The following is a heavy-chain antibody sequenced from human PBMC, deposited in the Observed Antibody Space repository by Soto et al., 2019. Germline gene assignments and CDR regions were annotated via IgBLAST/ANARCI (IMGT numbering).Heavy chain of an antibody. Sequence: SETLSLTCAVYRGSFTDYYWSWIRQPPWKGLEWLGEINHSGITNYNPSLKSRVTISVDTSKAQFSLKLTSVTAADTAVYYCARQYNGHDAHWFHAWGQGTFISVCS. J-gene: IGHJ5*02. CDR1: RGSFTDYY. V-gene: IGHV4-34*01. CDR2: INHSGIT. CDR3: ARQYNGHDAHWFHA. D-gene: IGHD1-1*01.